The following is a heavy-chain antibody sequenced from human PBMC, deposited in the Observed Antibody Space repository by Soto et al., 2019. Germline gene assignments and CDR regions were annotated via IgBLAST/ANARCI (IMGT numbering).Heavy chain of an antibody. Sequence: GSLRLSCAASGFTFSNAWMSWVRQAPGKGLEWVGRIKSKTDGGTTDYAAPVKGRFTVSRDDSKNTLYLQMNSLKTEDTAVYYCTTDGRPMVPDYYYYGRDVWGQGTTVTVSS. J-gene: IGHJ6*02. CDR2: IKSKTDGGTT. CDR1: GFTFSNAW. V-gene: IGHV3-15*01. D-gene: IGHD3-10*01. CDR3: TTDGRPMVPDYYYYGRDV.